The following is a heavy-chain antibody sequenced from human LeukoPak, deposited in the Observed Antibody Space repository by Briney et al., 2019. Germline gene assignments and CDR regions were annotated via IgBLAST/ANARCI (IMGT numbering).Heavy chain of an antibody. D-gene: IGHD6-19*01. V-gene: IGHV3-11*04. CDR1: GFTFNDYY. J-gene: IGHJ4*02. Sequence: PGGSLRLSCAASGFTFNDYYMSWIRQAPGKGLEWVSYMSSSGSTIYYADSVKGRFTISRDNAKNSLYLQMNSLRAEDTAVYYCARESRQWLVLGGVDYWGQGTLVTVSS. CDR2: MSSSGSTI. CDR3: ARESRQWLVLGGVDY.